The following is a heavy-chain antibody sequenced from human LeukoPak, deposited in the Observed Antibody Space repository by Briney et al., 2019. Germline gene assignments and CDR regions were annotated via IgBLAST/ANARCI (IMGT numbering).Heavy chain of an antibody. J-gene: IGHJ4*02. CDR1: GFTFSHYY. CDR3: GRDLPTVTSIDY. D-gene: IGHD4-17*01. CDR2: ISGSSGYI. Sequence: GGSLRLSCAASGFTFSHYYMTWVRQAPGKGLEWVSSISGSSGYIFYADSVKGRFTISRDNAKNSLYLQINSLRAEDTAVYYCGRDLPTVTSIDYWGQGTLVTVSS. V-gene: IGHV3-21*06.